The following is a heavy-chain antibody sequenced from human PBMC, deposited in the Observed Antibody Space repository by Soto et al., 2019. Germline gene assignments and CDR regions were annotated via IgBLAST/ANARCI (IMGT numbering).Heavy chain of an antibody. Sequence: QVQLVESGGGVVQPGRSLRLSCAASGFIFSSHGMHWVRQAPGKGLEWVAVIWYDGSNKYYADSVKGRFTISRDNSKNTVSMQMNSLRAEDTAVYYCARQGANSDFDYWGQGTLVTVSS. J-gene: IGHJ4*02. D-gene: IGHD2-15*01. V-gene: IGHV3-33*01. CDR3: ARQGANSDFDY. CDR1: GFIFSSHG. CDR2: IWYDGSNK.